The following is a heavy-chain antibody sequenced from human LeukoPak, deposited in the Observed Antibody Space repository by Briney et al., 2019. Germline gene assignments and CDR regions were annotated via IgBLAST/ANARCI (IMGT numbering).Heavy chain of an antibody. D-gene: IGHD1-26*01. Sequence: PRGSLRLSCAASGFIFSSFPMNWVRQAPGKGPEWVSYISGSGTTTFYPDSVKGRFTISRDNAKNSLYLEMNSLRAEDTAVYYCASSGSYRGLYFDYWGQGTLVTVSS. CDR1: GFIFSSFP. V-gene: IGHV3-48*03. J-gene: IGHJ4*02. CDR2: ISGSGTTT. CDR3: ASSGSYRGLYFDY.